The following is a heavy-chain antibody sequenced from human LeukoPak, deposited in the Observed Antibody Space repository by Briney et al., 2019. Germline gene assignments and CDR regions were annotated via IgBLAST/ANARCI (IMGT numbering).Heavy chain of an antibody. CDR2: IYYSGNT. CDR3: ARHGFGSGTPYWYWCMDV. V-gene: IGHV4-59*01. J-gene: IGHJ6*03. CDR1: GDSISPYY. D-gene: IGHD3-10*01. Sequence: SETLSLTCTVSGDSISPYYWTWIRQPPGKGLEWIGYIYYSGNTNYNPSLKSRVTLSVDTSKKQFSLKLRSVTAADTAAYYCARHGFGSGTPYWYWCMDVWGKGTTVTVSS.